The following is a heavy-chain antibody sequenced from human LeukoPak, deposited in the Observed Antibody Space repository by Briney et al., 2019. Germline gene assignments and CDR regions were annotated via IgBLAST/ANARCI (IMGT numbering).Heavy chain of an antibody. J-gene: IGHJ4*02. CDR2: INAGSGNT. D-gene: IGHD2-2*01. V-gene: IGHV1-3*01. CDR1: GYTFTSYA. CDR3: ARATYYCSSTSCYGATYFDY. Sequence: ASVKVSCKASGYTFTSYAMHWVHQAPGQRLEWMGWINAGSGNTKYSQKFQGRVTITRDTSASTAYMELSSLRSEDTAVYYCARATYYCSSTSCYGATYFDYWGQGTLVTVSS.